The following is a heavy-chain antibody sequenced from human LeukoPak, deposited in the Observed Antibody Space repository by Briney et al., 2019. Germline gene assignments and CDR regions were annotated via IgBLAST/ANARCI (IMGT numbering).Heavy chain of an antibody. Sequence: PGGSLRLSCAASGFTFSSYWMSWVRQAPGKGLEWVANIKQDGSEKYYVDSVKGRFTISRDNAKNSLYLQMNSLRAEDTAAYYCARDSFWSGSVPGYWGQGTLVTVSS. CDR3: ARDSFWSGSVPGY. CDR1: GFTFSSYW. V-gene: IGHV3-7*01. CDR2: IKQDGSEK. D-gene: IGHD3-3*01. J-gene: IGHJ4*02.